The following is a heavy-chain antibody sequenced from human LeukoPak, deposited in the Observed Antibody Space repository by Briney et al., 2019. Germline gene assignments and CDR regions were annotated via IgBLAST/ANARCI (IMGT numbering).Heavy chain of an antibody. CDR2: IYHSGST. Sequence: SETLSLTCTVSGGSISSGGYYWSWVRQPPGEGLEWIGYIYHSGSTYYNPSLKSRVTISVDRSKNQFSLKLSSVTAADTAVYYCASIGYCSSTSCYTAGDSDYWGQGTLVTVSS. CDR1: GGSISSGGYY. J-gene: IGHJ4*02. V-gene: IGHV4-30-2*01. D-gene: IGHD2-2*02. CDR3: ASIGYCSSTSCYTAGDSDY.